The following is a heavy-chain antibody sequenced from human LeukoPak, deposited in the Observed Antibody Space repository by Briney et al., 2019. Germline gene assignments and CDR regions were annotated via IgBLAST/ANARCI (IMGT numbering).Heavy chain of an antibody. D-gene: IGHD6-19*01. J-gene: IGHJ4*02. CDR1: EFTFNTYT. Sequence: GGSLRLSCEASEFTFNTYTMNWVRQAPGKGLEWVSSISSSSSDIYYADSVKGRFTISRDNAKNSLYLQMNSLRAEDTALYLCAGGDRNGWYFYYWGQGTLVTVSS. V-gene: IGHV3-21*04. CDR2: ISSSSSDI. CDR3: AGGDRNGWYFYY.